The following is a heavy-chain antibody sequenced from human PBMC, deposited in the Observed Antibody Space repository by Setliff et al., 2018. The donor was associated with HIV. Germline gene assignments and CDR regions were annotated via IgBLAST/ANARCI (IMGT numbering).Heavy chain of an antibody. CDR3: ARNYDSSGYYWLADV. D-gene: IGHD3-22*01. J-gene: IGHJ6*04. CDR2: IVVGSGNT. Sequence: GASVKVSCKASGFTFTSSAMQWVRQARGQRLEWIGWIVVGSGNTNYAQKFQGRVTITTDESTSTAYMELSSLGSEDTAVYYCARNYDSSGYYWLADVWGKGTTVTVSS. V-gene: IGHV1-58*02. CDR1: GFTFTSSA.